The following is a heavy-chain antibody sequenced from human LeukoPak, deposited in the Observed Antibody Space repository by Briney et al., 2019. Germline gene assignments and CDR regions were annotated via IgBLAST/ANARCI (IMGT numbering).Heavy chain of an antibody. CDR2: INPNSGGT. CDR3: ARDCGGDCHNGMDV. J-gene: IGHJ6*02. D-gene: IGHD2-21*02. Sequence: ASVKVSCKASGYTFTGYYMHWVRQAPGQGLEWMGWINPNSGGTNYAQKFQGWVTMTRDTPISTAYMELSRLRSDDTAVYYCARDCGGDCHNGMDVWGQGTTVTVSS. V-gene: IGHV1-2*04. CDR1: GYTFTGYY.